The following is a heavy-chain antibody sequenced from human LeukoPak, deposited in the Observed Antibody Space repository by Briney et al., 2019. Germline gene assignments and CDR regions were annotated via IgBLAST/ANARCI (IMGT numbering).Heavy chain of an antibody. D-gene: IGHD6-13*01. J-gene: IGHJ3*02. Sequence: GGSLRLSCAASGFTFSDYYMSWIRQAPGKGLEWVSYISSSGSAMYYTDSVKGRFTISRDNAKNSLYLQMNSLRTEDTAVYYCARDASWFRAFDIWGQGTMVTVSS. CDR1: GFTFSDYY. CDR2: ISSSGSAM. V-gene: IGHV3-11*04. CDR3: ARDASWFRAFDI.